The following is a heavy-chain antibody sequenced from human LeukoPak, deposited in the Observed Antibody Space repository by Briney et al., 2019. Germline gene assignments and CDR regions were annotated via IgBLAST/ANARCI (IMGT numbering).Heavy chain of an antibody. J-gene: IGHJ4*02. CDR3: ARFTLLFLGLGGSSYNYGDY. CDR2: VIPVLGKA. Sequence: SVKVSCKPSGGTFFNDGVSCVRQAPGQGLEWMGGVIPVLGKAHYAQTLQGRVTITSDQSTTTAYVGLDSLTCEDTAVYYWARFTLLFLGLGGSSYNYGDYWGRGTLVSVSS. V-gene: IGHV1-69*13. CDR1: GGTFFNDG. D-gene: IGHD3-16*01.